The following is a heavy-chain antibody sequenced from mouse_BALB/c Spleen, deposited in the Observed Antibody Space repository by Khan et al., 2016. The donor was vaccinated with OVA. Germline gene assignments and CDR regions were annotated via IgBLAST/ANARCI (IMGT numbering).Heavy chain of an antibody. CDR2: VSTYYGDA. Sequence: VQLQQSGAELVRPGVSVKIPCKGSGYTFTDFTMHWVKQSHGKSLEWIGVVSTYYGDATYNQKFKGKATMTVDKSSSTAYMELARLTSEDSAIXCGERGGGGDRFAYWGQGTLVTVSA. V-gene: IGHV1S137*01. CDR1: GYTFTDFT. J-gene: IGHJ3*01. CDR3: ERGGGGDRFAY.